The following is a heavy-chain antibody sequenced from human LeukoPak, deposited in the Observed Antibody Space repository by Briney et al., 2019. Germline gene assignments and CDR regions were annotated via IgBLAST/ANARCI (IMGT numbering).Heavy chain of an antibody. CDR3: ASGGSSGSGGYFDY. CDR2: ISGSGGST. J-gene: IGHJ4*02. V-gene: IGHV3-23*01. CDR1: GFTFSSYA. D-gene: IGHD6-19*01. Sequence: GGSLRLSCAASGFTFSSYAMSWVRQAPGKGLEWVSAISGSGGSTYYADSVKGRLTISRDNSKNTLYLQMNSLRAEDTAVYYCASGGSSGSGGYFDYWGQGTLVTVSS.